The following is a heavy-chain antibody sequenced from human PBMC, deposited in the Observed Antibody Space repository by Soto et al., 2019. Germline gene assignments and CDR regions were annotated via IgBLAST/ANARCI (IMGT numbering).Heavy chain of an antibody. Sequence: GESLKISCKASGYSFPNYWIGWVRQMPGKGLEWMGIIFPGDSETKYSPSFQGQVTISVDKSINTAYLQWSSLKASDTALYYFVRHGGVAAAGTGFFFGYYYSGMDVWGQGTTVTV. V-gene: IGHV5-51*01. J-gene: IGHJ6*02. CDR2: IFPGDSET. CDR3: VRHGGVAAAGTGFFFGYYYSGMDV. D-gene: IGHD6-13*01. CDR1: GYSFPNYW.